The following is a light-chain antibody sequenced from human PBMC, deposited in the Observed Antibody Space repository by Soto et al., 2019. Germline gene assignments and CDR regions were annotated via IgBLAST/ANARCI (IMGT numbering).Light chain of an antibody. CDR3: MQVLHTPFS. CDR2: LGS. CDR1: QSLLHSDGYTY. V-gene: IGKV2-28*01. J-gene: IGKJ3*01. Sequence: DIVMTQSPPSLSVTPGEPASISCRSSQSLLHSDGYTYVDWYVQRPGQSPQLLIYLGSNRASGVPDRLSGSGSGPDFTLKISKVESEDVGIYYCMQVLHTPFSFGPGTKVDFK.